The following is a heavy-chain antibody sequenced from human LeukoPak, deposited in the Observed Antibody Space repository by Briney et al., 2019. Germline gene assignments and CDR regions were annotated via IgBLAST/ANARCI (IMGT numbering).Heavy chain of an antibody. Sequence: ASVKVSCKATGDSFGNHDVNWVRQATGQGPEWMGWMNPNSGNTGFAQNFQGRVTLTRDTSTRTAYVELSGLRPEDTAVYFCTRNFYGDGFDVWGQGTKVTVSS. CDR1: GDSFGNHD. CDR2: MNPNSGNT. J-gene: IGHJ3*01. V-gene: IGHV1-8*02. CDR3: TRNFYGDGFDV. D-gene: IGHD2/OR15-2a*01.